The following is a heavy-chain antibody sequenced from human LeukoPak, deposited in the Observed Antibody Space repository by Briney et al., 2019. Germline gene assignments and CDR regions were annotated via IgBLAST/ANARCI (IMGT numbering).Heavy chain of an antibody. V-gene: IGHV1-18*01. CDR3: ARSYYYDSSGYYPFGY. Sequence: ASVKLSCKASGYTLSSYGITWVRQAPGQGLEWMGWISLYNGNTNYAQKLQGRVTMTTDTSTSTAYMELRSLRSDDTAVYYCARSYYYDSSGYYPFGYWGQGTLVTVSS. CDR1: GYTLSSYG. D-gene: IGHD3-22*01. CDR2: ISLYNGNT. J-gene: IGHJ4*02.